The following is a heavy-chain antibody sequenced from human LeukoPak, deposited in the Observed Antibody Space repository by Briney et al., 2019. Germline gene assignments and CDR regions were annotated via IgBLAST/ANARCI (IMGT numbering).Heavy chain of an antibody. V-gene: IGHV4-34*01. CDR3: ARGEPSGWSSYFDY. Sequence: XGEINHSGSTNYNPSLKSRVTISVDTSKNQFSLKLSSVTAADTAVYYCARGEPSGWSSYFDYWGQGTLVTVSS. D-gene: IGHD6-19*01. J-gene: IGHJ4*02. CDR2: INHSGST.